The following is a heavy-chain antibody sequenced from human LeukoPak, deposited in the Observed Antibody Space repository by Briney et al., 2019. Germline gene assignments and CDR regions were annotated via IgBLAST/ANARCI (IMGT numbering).Heavy chain of an antibody. CDR3: AINWNNDY. J-gene: IGHJ4*02. Sequence: GGSLRLSCAASGFTFSSYAMSWVRQAPGEGLEWVSAISSSGGSTYYVDSVKGRFTVSRDNSRNTLYLQMNSLRAEDTAVYYCAINWNNDYWGQGTLVTVSS. V-gene: IGHV3-23*01. CDR1: GFTFSSYA. D-gene: IGHD1/OR15-1a*01. CDR2: ISSSGGST.